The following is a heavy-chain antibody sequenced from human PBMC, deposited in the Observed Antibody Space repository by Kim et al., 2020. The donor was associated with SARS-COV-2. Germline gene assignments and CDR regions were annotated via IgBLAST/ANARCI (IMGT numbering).Heavy chain of an antibody. J-gene: IGHJ3*02. CDR3: ASLYDSRDNDAFDI. D-gene: IGHD3-22*01. Sequence: ADSVKGRFTISRDNAKNSLYLQMNSLRDEDTAVYYCASLYDSRDNDAFDIWGQGTMVTVSS. V-gene: IGHV3-48*02.